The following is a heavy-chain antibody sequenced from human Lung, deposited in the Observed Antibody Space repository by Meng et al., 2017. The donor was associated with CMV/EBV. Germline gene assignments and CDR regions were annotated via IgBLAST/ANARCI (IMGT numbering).Heavy chain of an antibody. Sequence: SGPXLVXPTQTLTLTCTFSGFALSTSGMCVSWVRQPPGKALEWLALIDWDDDKYYSTSLKTRLTIAKDTPKNQVVLTITNMDPVDTATYYCPRTGGRGLHFDYWGQGXLVTVSS. V-gene: IGHV2-70*20. D-gene: IGHD5-12*01. CDR2: IDWDDDK. CDR1: GFALSTSGMC. CDR3: PRTGGRGLHFDY. J-gene: IGHJ4*02.